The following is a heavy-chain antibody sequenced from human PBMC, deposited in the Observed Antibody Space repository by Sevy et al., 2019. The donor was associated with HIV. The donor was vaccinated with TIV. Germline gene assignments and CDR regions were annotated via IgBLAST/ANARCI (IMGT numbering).Heavy chain of an antibody. CDR3: ARDRDDGYCTNGVCFNFDN. J-gene: IGHJ4*01. CDR2: ISWNSASI. V-gene: IGHV3-9*01. D-gene: IGHD2-8*01. CDR1: GFTFDDYA. Sequence: SLKISCAASGFTFDDYAMHWVRQAPGKGLEWVSGISWNSASIDYADSVKGRFTISRDNAKNSLYLQMKSLRADDTALYYCARDRDDGYCTNGVCFNFDNWGQGTLVTVSS.